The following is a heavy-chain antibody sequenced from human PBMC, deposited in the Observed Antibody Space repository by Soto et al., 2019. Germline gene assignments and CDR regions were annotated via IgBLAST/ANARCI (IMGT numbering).Heavy chain of an antibody. CDR1: GASISDYY. CDR3: ARDGEYTSGWYSFDS. Sequence: QVQLQESGPGLVKPSETLSLTCTVSGASISDYYWSWIRQPAGQALEWIGRVYVTGTTYFNPSLKSRVIMSVDTSNTQVSLKLSSVTAADSAIYYCARDGEYTSGWYSFDSWGPGTLVTVSS. J-gene: IGHJ5*01. V-gene: IGHV4-4*07. CDR2: VYVTGTT. D-gene: IGHD6-19*01.